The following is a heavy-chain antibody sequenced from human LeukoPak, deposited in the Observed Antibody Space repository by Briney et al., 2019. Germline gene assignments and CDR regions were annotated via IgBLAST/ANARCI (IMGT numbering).Heavy chain of an antibody. D-gene: IGHD6-19*01. V-gene: IGHV5-51*01. CDR1: GYSFTSYW. CDR2: IYPGDSDT. CDR3: ARQGSGWPENDAFDI. J-gene: IGHJ3*02. Sequence: GESLKISCKGSGYSFTSYWIGWVRQMPGKGLEWMGIIYPGDSDTRYSPSFQGQVTISADKSISTAYLQWSSLKASDTAMYYCARQGSGWPENDAFDIWGQGTMVTVSS.